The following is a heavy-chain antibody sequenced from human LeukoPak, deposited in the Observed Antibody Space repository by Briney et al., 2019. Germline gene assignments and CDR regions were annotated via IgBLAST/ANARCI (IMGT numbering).Heavy chain of an antibody. D-gene: IGHD3-9*01. CDR1: GYTFTSYY. V-gene: IGHV1-46*01. CDR2: INPSGGST. CDR3: ARGNVLRYFDWLLFSPHNHYYFDY. Sequence: ASVKVSCKASGYTFTSYYMHWVRQAPGQGLEWMGIINPSGGSTSYAQKFQGRVTMTRDTSTSTVYMELSSLRSEDTAVYYCARGNVLRYFDWLLFSPHNHYYFDYWGQGTLVTVSS. J-gene: IGHJ4*02.